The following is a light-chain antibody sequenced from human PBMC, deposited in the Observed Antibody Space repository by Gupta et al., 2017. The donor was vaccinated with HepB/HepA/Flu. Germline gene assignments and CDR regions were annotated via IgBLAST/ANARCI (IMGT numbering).Light chain of an antibody. CDR2: DTS. J-gene: IGLJ2*01. CDR3: LLSYSGARLVV. Sequence: AVVTQAPSLTVSPAGAVTLTCASSTGAVTSGHYPYWFQQKPGQAPRTLIYDTSNKHSWTPARFSGSLLGGKAALTLSGAQLEDEAEYYCLLSYSGARLVVFGGGTKLTVL. CDR1: TGAVTSGHY. V-gene: IGLV7-46*01.